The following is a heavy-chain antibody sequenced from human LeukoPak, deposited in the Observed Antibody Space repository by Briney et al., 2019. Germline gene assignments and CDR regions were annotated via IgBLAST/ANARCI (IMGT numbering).Heavy chain of an antibody. D-gene: IGHD3-10*01. Sequence: GGSLRLSCAASGFTFISYAMTWVRQAPGKGLEWVSSISISGGSTYYADSVKGRFTTSRDNSMHTLYLQMNSLRAEDTAVYYCAKQRSGSFDYWGRGTLVTVSS. CDR1: GFTFISYA. CDR2: ISISGGST. J-gene: IGHJ4*02. CDR3: AKQRSGSFDY. V-gene: IGHV3-23*01.